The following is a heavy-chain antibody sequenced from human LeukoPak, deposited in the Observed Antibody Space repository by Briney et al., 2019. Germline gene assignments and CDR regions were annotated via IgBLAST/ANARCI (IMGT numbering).Heavy chain of an antibody. CDR2: INHSGGT. V-gene: IGHV4-34*01. CDR1: GGSFSGYY. CDR3: ARRACSSTSCSFDY. Sequence: SETLSLTCAVYGGSFSGYYWSWIRQPPGKGLEWIGEINHSGGTNYNPSLKSRVTISVDTSKNQFSLKLSSVTAADTAVYYCARRACSSTSCSFDYWGQGTLVTVSS. J-gene: IGHJ4*02. D-gene: IGHD2-2*01.